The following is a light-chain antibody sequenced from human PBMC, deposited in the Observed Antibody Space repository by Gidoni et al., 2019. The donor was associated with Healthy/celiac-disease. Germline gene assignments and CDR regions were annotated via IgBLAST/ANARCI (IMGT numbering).Light chain of an antibody. V-gene: IGLV1-40*01. J-gene: IGLJ3*02. Sequence: QSVLTQPPSASGAPGQRVTISCTGSSSNIGAGYDVHWYQQLPGTAPKLLIYGNSTRPSGVPDRFSGSKSGTSASLAITGLQAEDEADYYCQSYDSSLSGLWVFGGGTKLTVL. CDR1: SSNIGAGYD. CDR3: QSYDSSLSGLWV. CDR2: GNS.